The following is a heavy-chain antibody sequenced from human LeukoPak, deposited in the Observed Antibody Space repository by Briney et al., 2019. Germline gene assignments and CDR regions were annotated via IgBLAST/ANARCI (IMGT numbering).Heavy chain of an antibody. Sequence: GGSLRLSCAASGFTFSSYEMNWVRQAPGKGLEWVSYISSSGSTIYYADSVKGRFTISRDNAKNSLYLQMNSLRAEDTAVYYSARKITEAYYYGSGTPSYYYYMDVWGKGTTVTISS. CDR1: GFTFSSYE. J-gene: IGHJ6*03. V-gene: IGHV3-48*03. D-gene: IGHD3-10*01. CDR3: ARKITEAYYYGSGTPSYYYYMDV. CDR2: ISSSGSTI.